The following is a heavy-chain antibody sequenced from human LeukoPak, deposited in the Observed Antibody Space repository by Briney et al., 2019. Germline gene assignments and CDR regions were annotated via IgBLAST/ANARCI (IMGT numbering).Heavy chain of an antibody. Sequence: SGPTLVKPTQTLTLTCTFSGSSLSTNGGGVGWIRQPSGKVLEWLALIYRDDDKRYSPSLKSSLTITKDTSKNQVVLTMTNMDPVDTATYFCAHRLPLRAMDVWGKGTTVTVSS. V-gene: IGHV2-5*02. J-gene: IGHJ6*04. CDR2: IYRDDDK. CDR1: GSSLSTNGGG. CDR3: AHRLPLRAMDV.